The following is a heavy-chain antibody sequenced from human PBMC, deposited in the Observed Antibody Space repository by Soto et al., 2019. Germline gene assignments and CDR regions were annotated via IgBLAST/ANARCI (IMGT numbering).Heavy chain of an antibody. CDR1: GYTFTGYY. Sequence: RASVKVSCKASGYTFTGYYIHWVRQAPGQGLEWMGWINPNSGGTNFAQKFEGRVTMTRDTSINTAYMELSRLRSDDTAVYYCALGPYYYDSNGPFDYWGQGPLITVSS. CDR2: INPNSGGT. D-gene: IGHD3-22*01. CDR3: ALGPYYYDSNGPFDY. V-gene: IGHV1-2*02. J-gene: IGHJ4*02.